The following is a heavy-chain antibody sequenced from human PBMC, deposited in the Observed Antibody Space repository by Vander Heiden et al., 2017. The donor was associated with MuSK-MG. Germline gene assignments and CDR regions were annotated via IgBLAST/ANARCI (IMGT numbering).Heavy chain of an antibody. Sequence: EVQLVESGGGLVQPGGSLRLSCAASGFTFSSYAMSWVRQAPGKGLEWVSAISGSGGSTYDADSVKGRFTIARDKAKNTLYMKMKRLRAEDTAVYYGAKGGFGYWFDPWGHVTLVTVYS. J-gene: IGHJ5*02. V-gene: IGHV3-23*04. CDR3: AKGGFGYWFDP. D-gene: IGHD3-16*01. CDR1: GFTFSSYA. CDR2: ISGSGGST.